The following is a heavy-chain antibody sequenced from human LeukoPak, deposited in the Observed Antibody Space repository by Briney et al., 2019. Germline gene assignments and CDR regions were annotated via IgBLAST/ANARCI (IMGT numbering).Heavy chain of an antibody. CDR3: ARGAHYDISTYLMDV. D-gene: IGHD3-9*01. Sequence: SETLSLTCTVSGDSISSYYWSWIRQPPGKGLEWIGYIYYSGSTNYNPSLKSRVTISVDTSKNQFSLKLSSVTAADTAVYYCARGAHYDISTYLMDVWGQGTTVTVSS. CDR1: GDSISSYY. V-gene: IGHV4-59*08. J-gene: IGHJ6*02. CDR2: IYYSGST.